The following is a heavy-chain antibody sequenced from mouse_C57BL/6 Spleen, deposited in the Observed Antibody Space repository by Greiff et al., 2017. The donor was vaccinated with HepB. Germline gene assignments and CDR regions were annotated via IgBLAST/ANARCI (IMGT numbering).Heavy chain of an antibody. CDR2: IDPSDSYT. J-gene: IGHJ2*01. CDR1: GYTFTSYW. V-gene: IGHV1-50*01. CDR3: ARGGELAHCFDY. Sequence: QVQLQQPGAELVKPGASVKLSCKASGYTFTSYWMQWVKQRPGQGLEWIGEIDPSDSYTNYNQKFKGKATLTVDTSSSTAYMQLSSLTSEDSAVYYCARGGELAHCFDYWGQGTTLTVSS.